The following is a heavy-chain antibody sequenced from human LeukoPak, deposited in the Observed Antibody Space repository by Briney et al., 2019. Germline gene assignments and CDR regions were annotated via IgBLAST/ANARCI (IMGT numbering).Heavy chain of an antibody. J-gene: IGHJ4*02. V-gene: IGHV3-21*01. Sequence: GGSLRLSCAASGFTFSSYSMNWVRQAPGKGLEWVSSISSSSSYIYYADSVKGRFTIPRDNAKNSLYLQMNSLRAEDTAVYYCARDPPHCSSTSSWCSYPFVEEGIDYRGQGTLVTVSS. CDR2: ISSSSSYI. CDR1: GFTFSSYS. CDR3: ARDPPHCSSTSSWCSYPFVEEGIDY. D-gene: IGHD2-2*01.